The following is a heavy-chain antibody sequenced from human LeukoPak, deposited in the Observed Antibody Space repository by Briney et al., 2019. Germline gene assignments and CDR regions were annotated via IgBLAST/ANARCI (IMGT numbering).Heavy chain of an antibody. Sequence: ASVKVSCKVSGYTLTELSMHWVRQAPGKGLEWMGGFDPDDGETIYAQKFQGRVTMTEDTSTDTAYMELSSLRSEDTAVYYCATDFGGDYPVFGVLKFDYWGQGTLVTVSS. J-gene: IGHJ4*02. CDR3: ATDFGGDYPVFGVLKFDY. CDR2: FDPDDGET. V-gene: IGHV1-24*01. CDR1: GYTLTELS. D-gene: IGHD4-17*01.